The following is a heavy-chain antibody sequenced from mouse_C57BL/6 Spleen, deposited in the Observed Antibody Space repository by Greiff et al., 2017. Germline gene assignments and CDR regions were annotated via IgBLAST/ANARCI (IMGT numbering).Heavy chain of an antibody. J-gene: IGHJ4*01. CDR3: ARNRGMITTLYYAMDY. CDR1: GYTFTSYW. CDR2: IYPGSGST. D-gene: IGHD2-4*01. V-gene: IGHV1-55*01. Sequence: QVQLQQPGAELVKPGASVKMSCKASGYTFTSYWITWVKQRPGQGLAWIGDIYPGSGSTNYNEKFKSKATLTVDTSASTAYMQLSSLTSEDSAVYYCARNRGMITTLYYAMDYWGQGTSVTVSS.